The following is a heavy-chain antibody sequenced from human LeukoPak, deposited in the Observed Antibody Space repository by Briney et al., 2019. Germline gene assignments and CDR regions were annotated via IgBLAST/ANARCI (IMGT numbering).Heavy chain of an antibody. J-gene: IGHJ6*02. CDR1: GFTFSSYA. CDR2: ISYDGSNK. CDR3: ARDGPIVVVPAGDYYYGMDV. Sequence: PGGSLRLSCAASGFTFSSYAMHWVRQAPGKGLEWVAVISYDGSNKYYADSVKGRFTISRDNSKNTLYLQMNSLRAEDTAVYYCARDGPIVVVPAGDYYYGMDVWGQGTTVTVSS. D-gene: IGHD2-2*01. V-gene: IGHV3-30-3*01.